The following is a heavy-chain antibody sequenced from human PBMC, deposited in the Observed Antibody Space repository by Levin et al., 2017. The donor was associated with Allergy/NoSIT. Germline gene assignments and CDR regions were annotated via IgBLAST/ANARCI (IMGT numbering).Heavy chain of an antibody. Sequence: SGPTLVKPTQTLTLTCTFSGFSLSTTGVGVGWIRQPPGKALEWLGLIYWDDDKRYSPSLKSRLTITKDTSKNQVVLTMTNMDPVDTATYYCANRLRPYCTTTTCHVNCLDAWGQGTLVTVSS. J-gene: IGHJ5*02. D-gene: IGHD2-2*01. CDR1: GFSLSTTGVG. CDR2: IYWDDDK. V-gene: IGHV2-5*02. CDR3: ANRLRPYCTTTTCHVNCLDA.